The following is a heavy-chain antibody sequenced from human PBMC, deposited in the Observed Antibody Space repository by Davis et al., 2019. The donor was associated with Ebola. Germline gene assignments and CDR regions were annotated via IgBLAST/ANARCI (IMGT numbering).Heavy chain of an antibody. J-gene: IGHJ6*02. Sequence: MPSETLSLTCTVSGDSISNGIYYWVWIRQPPGKGLEWIGNIYYSGTTYYNPSLKSRVTISVDTSKNQFSLKLSSVTAADTAVYYCARLGWNYDYGMDVWGQGTTVTVSS. CDR1: GDSISNGIYY. CDR2: IYYSGTT. CDR3: ARLGWNYDYGMDV. V-gene: IGHV4-39*07. D-gene: IGHD2-15*01.